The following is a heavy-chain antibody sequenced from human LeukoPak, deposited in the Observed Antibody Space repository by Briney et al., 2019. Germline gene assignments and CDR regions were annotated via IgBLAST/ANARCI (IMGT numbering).Heavy chain of an antibody. J-gene: IGHJ4*02. CDR1: GFTFSSYG. CDR2: IRYDGSNK. D-gene: IGHD3-3*01. V-gene: IGHV3-30*02. Sequence: GGSLRLSCAASGFTFSSYGMHWVRQAPGKGLEWVAFIRYDGSNKYYADSVKGRFTISRDNSKNTLYLQMNSLRAEDTAVYYCAKDFGVYYDFWSGYPYFDYWGQGALVTVSS. CDR3: AKDFGVYYDFWSGYPYFDY.